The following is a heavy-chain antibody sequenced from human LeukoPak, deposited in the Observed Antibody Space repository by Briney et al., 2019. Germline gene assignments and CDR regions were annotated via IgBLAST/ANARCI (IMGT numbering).Heavy chain of an antibody. CDR3: AKGTSSSCYSAPNY. CDR1: GFTVSNNY. J-gene: IGHJ4*02. CDR2: IYSGGST. D-gene: IGHD2-15*01. Sequence: GGSLRLSCAVSGFTVSNNYMSWVRQAPGKGLEWVSAIYSGGSTYYADSVKGRFTISRDNSENTVYLQMNSLRAEDTAVYYCAKGTSSSCYSAPNYWGQGTLVTVSS. V-gene: IGHV3-53*01.